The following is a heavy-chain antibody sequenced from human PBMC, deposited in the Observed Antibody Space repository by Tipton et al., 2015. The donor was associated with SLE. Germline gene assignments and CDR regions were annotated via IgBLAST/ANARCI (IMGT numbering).Heavy chain of an antibody. Sequence: GSLRLSCAVSGFTFSNNWMAWVRQAPGKGLAGVSGITGSGGRTYYSDSVKGRLTISRDNSKNTLYLQMSSLSAEDTAVYYCAKELVRDNWNPRGSLDYWGLGALVTVSS. CDR3: AKELVRDNWNPRGSLDY. V-gene: IGHV3-23*01. CDR1: GFTFSNNW. J-gene: IGHJ4*02. D-gene: IGHD1-20*01. CDR2: ITGSGGRT.